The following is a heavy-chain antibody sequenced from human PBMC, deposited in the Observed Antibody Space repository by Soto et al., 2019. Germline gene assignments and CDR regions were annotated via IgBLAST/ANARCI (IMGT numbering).Heavy chain of an antibody. J-gene: IGHJ4*02. CDR1: GGSISSGGYY. CDR3: ARLQYYDFWSGYPDY. Sequence: PSETLCLTCTVSGGSISSGGYYWSWIRQHPGKGLEWIGYIYYSGSTYYNPSLKSRVTISVDTSKNQFSLKLSSVTAADTALYYCARLQYYDFWSGYPDYWGQGTLVTVSS. V-gene: IGHV4-31*03. CDR2: IYYSGST. D-gene: IGHD3-3*01.